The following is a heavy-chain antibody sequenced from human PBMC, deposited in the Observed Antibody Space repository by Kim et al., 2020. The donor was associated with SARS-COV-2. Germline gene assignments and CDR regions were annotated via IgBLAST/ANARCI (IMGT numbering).Heavy chain of an antibody. Sequence: GGSLRLSCAASGFTFSSYGMHWVRQAPGKGLEWVAVISYDGSNKYYADSVKGRFTISRDNSKNTLYLQMNSLRAEDTAVYYCAKDLEYSGYDNWFDPWGQGTLVTVSS. CDR2: ISYDGSNK. V-gene: IGHV3-30*18. CDR3: AKDLEYSGYDNWFDP. J-gene: IGHJ5*02. D-gene: IGHD5-12*01. CDR1: GFTFSSYG.